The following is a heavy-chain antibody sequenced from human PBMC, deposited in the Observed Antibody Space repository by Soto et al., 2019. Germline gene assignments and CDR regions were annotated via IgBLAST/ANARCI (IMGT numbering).Heavy chain of an antibody. CDR2: IIPIYGVT. CDR3: VRGYYYDRSGYYGIY. D-gene: IGHD3-22*01. Sequence: QVHLVQSGPEVRKPGSSVKVSCKPSGGPFSSYAITWVRQAPGQGLEWLGGIIPIYGVTTYAQRFQDRVTITADETTNTAYMELSGLTPEDTAVYYCVRGYYYDRSGYYGIYWGQGTLVTVSS. V-gene: IGHV1-69*01. CDR1: GGPFSSYA. J-gene: IGHJ4*02.